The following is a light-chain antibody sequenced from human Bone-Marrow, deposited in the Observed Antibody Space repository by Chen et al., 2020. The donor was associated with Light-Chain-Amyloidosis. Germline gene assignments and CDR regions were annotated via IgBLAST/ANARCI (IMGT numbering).Light chain of an antibody. V-gene: IGKV2-30*01. CDR1: HSLVYSDGNTC. J-gene: IGKJ1*01. Sequence: DVVMIQSPPPLSVTLGQPGSISCRSIHSLVYSDGNTCLSWFHQRPGQSPMRLIYEVSKRDSGVPDRFSGSGSGTDFTLKISRGEAEDVGVYYCMQGTHWPWTFGQWTKVEIK. CDR3: MQGTHWPWT. CDR2: EVS.